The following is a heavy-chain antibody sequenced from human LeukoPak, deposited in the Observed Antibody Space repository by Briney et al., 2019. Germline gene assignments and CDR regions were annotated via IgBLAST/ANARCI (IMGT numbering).Heavy chain of an antibody. CDR1: DYTFTSYG. Sequence: ASVKVSCKASDYTFTSYGISWVRQAPGQGREWMGWISGYNGNTNYAQKFQGRVTMTTDTSTSTDFMELRSLRSDDTAVYYCAREKSQIAVAGTAVFDYWGQGTLVTVSS. D-gene: IGHD6-19*01. J-gene: IGHJ4*02. V-gene: IGHV1-18*01. CDR2: ISGYNGNT. CDR3: AREKSQIAVAGTAVFDY.